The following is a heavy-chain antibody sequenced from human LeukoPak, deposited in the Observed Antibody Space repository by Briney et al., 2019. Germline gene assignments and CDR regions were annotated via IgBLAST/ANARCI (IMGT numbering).Heavy chain of an antibody. V-gene: IGHV1-8*02. D-gene: IGHD3-10*01. Sequence: ASVKVSCKASGYTFTGYYMHWVRQAPGQGLEWMGWMNPNSGNTGYAQKFQGRVTMTRNTSISTAYMELSSLRSEDTAVYYCARSRITMVRGVISWFDPWGQGTLVTVSS. CDR2: MNPNSGNT. J-gene: IGHJ5*02. CDR1: GYTFTGYY. CDR3: ARSRITMVRGVISWFDP.